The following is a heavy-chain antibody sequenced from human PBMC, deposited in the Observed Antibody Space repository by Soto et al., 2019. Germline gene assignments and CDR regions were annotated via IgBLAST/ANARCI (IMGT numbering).Heavy chain of an antibody. CDR2: INTDNGNT. Sequence: VMVFCKASGYTFTSYAMHWVRQAPGQRLEWMGRINTDNGNTKYPQKFQGRVTITRDTSASTAYMELRSLRSDDTAVYYCARDPYHVLMVNAPNLYGMDVWGQGTTVTVSS. CDR1: GYTFTSYA. CDR3: ARDPYHVLMVNAPNLYGMDV. V-gene: IGHV1-3*04. D-gene: IGHD2-8*01. J-gene: IGHJ6*02.